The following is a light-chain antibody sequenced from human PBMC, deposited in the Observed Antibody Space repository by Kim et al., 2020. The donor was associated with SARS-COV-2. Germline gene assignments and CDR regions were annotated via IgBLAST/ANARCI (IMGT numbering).Light chain of an antibody. J-gene: IGLJ3*02. CDR2: EDT. CDR3: QSSDSSDTFWV. Sequence: SYELTQPPSVSVSTGQTARITCSGDALPNQYAYWFQQKPGQAPVLVIYEDTERPSGIPERFSGSTSGTTVTLTISGVQAEDEADYYCQSSDSSDTFWVFGGGTQLTVL. CDR1: ALPNQY. V-gene: IGLV3-25*03.